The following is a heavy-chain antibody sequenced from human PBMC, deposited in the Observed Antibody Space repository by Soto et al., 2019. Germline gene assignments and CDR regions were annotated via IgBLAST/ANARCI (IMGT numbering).Heavy chain of an antibody. J-gene: IGHJ2*01. CDR1: GGSISSSSYY. CDR2: IYYSGST. Sequence: SETLSLTCTVSGGSISSSSYYWGWIRQPPGKGLEWIGSIYYSGSTYYNPSLKSRVTISVDTSKNQFSLKLSSVTAADTAVYYCARQLKTDTAMVTDWYFDLWRRGTLVTVSS. D-gene: IGHD5-18*01. V-gene: IGHV4-39*01. CDR3: ARQLKTDTAMVTDWYFDL.